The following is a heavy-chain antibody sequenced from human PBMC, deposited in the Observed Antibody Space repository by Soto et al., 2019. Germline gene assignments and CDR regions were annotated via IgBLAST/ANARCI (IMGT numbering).Heavy chain of an antibody. Sequence: SETLSLTCSIYSGSLSGYYWSWIRQPPGKGLEWIGEISQSGNTNYSPSLKSRVSISIDTSKQQFSLNLASVSAADTAVYYCARVKESGYDPGNFDYWAQGPLVSVS. CDR3: ARVKESGYDPGNFDY. J-gene: IGHJ4*02. D-gene: IGHD5-12*01. CDR1: SGSLSGYY. V-gene: IGHV4-34*01. CDR2: ISQSGNT.